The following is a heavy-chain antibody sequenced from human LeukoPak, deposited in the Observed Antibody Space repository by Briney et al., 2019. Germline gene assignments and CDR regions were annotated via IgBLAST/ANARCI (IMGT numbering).Heavy chain of an antibody. CDR1: GGSISSHY. CDR3: ARVGRDPDTAMVGEYYFDY. V-gene: IGHV4-59*11. CDR2: IYYSGST. J-gene: IGHJ4*02. Sequence: SETLSHTCTVSGGSISSHYWSWIRQPRGKGLEWIGYIYYSGSTNYNPSLKSRVTISVDTSKNQFSLKLSSVTAADTAVYYCARVGRDPDTAMVGEYYFDYWGQGTLVTVSS. D-gene: IGHD5-18*01.